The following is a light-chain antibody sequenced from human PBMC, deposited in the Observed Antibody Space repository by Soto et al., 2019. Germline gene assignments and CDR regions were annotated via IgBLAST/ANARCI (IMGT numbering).Light chain of an antibody. CDR3: VSWDDSLSGLV. V-gene: IGLV1-44*01. CDR1: SSNIGSNT. CDR2: SNS. Sequence: QSVLTQPPSASGTPGQRVTISCSGSSSNIGSNTVNWYQHLPGTAPKLLIYSNSQRPSGVPDRFSGSKSDTSASLAIYGLQSEDEADYYCVSWDDSLSGLVFGTGTKLTVL. J-gene: IGLJ1*01.